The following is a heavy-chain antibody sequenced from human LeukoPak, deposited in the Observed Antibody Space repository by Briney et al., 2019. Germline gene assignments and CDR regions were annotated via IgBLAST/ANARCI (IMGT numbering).Heavy chain of an antibody. J-gene: IGHJ4*02. V-gene: IGHV1-18*01. Sequence: ASVTVSFKASGYTFTSYGISWVRQAPGQGLEWMGWISAYNGNTNYAQKLQGRVTMTTDTSTSTAYMELRSLRSDDTAVYYCARELTIFGVVRSLYYFDYWGQGTLVTVSS. CDR3: ARELTIFGVVRSLYYFDY. CDR2: ISAYNGNT. CDR1: GYTFTSYG. D-gene: IGHD3-3*01.